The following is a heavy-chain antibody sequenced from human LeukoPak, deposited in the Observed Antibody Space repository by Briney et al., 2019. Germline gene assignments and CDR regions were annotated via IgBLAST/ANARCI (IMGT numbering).Heavy chain of an antibody. CDR1: GGSVSSGGYY. CDR3: ARVPISTSARGYFGY. D-gene: IGHD3-10*01. CDR2: IYYSGST. V-gene: IGHV4-61*08. J-gene: IGHJ4*02. Sequence: SETLSLTCTVSGGSVSSGGYYWSWIRQPPGKGLEWIGYIYYSGSTTYNPSLNSRVTISVDTSKNKFSLKLSSVTAADTAVYYCARVPISTSARGYFGYWGQGTLVTVSS.